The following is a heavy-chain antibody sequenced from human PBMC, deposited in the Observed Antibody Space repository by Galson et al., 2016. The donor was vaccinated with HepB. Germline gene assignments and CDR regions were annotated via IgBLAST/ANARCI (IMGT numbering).Heavy chain of an antibody. CDR2: INYSWNT. V-gene: IGHV4-59*08. J-gene: IGHJ6*02. CDR1: GGSISSYY. Sequence: SETLSLTCSISGGSISSYYWSWIRQPPGKGLEWLGYINYSWNTYYNPSLKSRVTMSVDTSKNQFSLKLNSVTAADTAVYYCARRSTNDYFGMDVWGQGTTVTVSS. CDR3: ARRSTNDYFGMDV.